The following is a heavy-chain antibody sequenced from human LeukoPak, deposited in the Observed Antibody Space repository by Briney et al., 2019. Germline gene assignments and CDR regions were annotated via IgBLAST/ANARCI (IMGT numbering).Heavy chain of an antibody. J-gene: IGHJ4*02. CDR3: ARDWLGCSGDNCYSAFWLDY. Sequence: PGGSLRLSCAASGFTFSNYWMSWVRQAPGKGLEWVANIKHDGSQKSYADSVKGRFTISRDNAKNSLYLQMNSLRAEDTAVYYCARDWLGCSGDNCYSAFWLDYWGQGTLVTVSS. V-gene: IGHV3-7*03. CDR1: GFTFSNYW. CDR2: IKHDGSQK. D-gene: IGHD2-15*01.